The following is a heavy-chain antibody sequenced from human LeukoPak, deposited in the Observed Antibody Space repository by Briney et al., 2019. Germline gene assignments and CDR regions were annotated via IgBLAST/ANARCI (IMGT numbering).Heavy chain of an antibody. CDR2: IYYRGST. J-gene: IGHJ4*02. D-gene: IGHD5-12*01. V-gene: IGHV4-59*01. CDR1: GGSISSYY. CDR3: ARGATYFDY. Sequence: SETLSLTCTVSGGSISSYYWDWIRQPPGKGLEWIGYIYYRGSTNYNPSLKSRVTISVDTSKNQFSLKVRSVTAADTAVYYCARGATYFDYWGQGTLVTV.